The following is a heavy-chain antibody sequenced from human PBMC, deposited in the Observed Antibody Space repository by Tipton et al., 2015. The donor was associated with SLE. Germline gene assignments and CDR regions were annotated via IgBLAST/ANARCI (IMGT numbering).Heavy chain of an antibody. CDR2: IYYSGST. V-gene: IGHV4-59*01. CDR3: AAQPVAGLWYFDL. J-gene: IGHJ2*01. CDR1: GGSISSYY. D-gene: IGHD1-14*01. Sequence: TLSLTCTVSGGSISSYYWSWTRQPPGKGLEWIGYIYYSGSTNYNPSLKSRVTISVDTSKNQFSLKLSSVTAADTAVYYCAAQPVAGLWYFDLWGRGTLVTVSS.